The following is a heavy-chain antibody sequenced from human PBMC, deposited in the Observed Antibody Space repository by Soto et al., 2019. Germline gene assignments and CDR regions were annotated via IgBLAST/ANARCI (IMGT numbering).Heavy chain of an antibody. V-gene: IGHV1-18*04. CDR1: GYTFTSYG. CDR3: ARDVVVPAVPYYYYGMDV. CDR2: ISAYNGNT. D-gene: IGHD2-2*01. Sequence: QVQLVQSGAEVKKPGASVKVSCKASGYTFTSYGISWVRQAPGQGLEWMGWISAYNGNTNYAQKLQGRVTMTTDTSTSTAYMELRSLGSDDTAVYYCARDVVVPAVPYYYYGMDVWGQGTTVTVSS. J-gene: IGHJ6*02.